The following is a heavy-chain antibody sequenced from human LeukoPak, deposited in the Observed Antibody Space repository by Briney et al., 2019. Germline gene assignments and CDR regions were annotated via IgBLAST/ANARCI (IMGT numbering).Heavy chain of an antibody. CDR2: ISGSGGST. Sequence: SGGSLRLSGAASGFAFSSYAISWVRQAPGKGLEWVSSISGSGGSTYYADSVKGRFTISRDNFKNTLYLQMNSLRVEDTAVYYCAKDRGRYSYGSVDYWGQGTLDTVSS. CDR3: AKDRGRYSYGSVDY. J-gene: IGHJ4*02. V-gene: IGHV3-23*01. CDR1: GFAFSSYA. D-gene: IGHD5-12*01.